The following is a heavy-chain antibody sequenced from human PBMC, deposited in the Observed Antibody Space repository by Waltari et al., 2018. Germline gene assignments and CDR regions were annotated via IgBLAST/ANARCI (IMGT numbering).Heavy chain of an antibody. J-gene: IGHJ4*02. D-gene: IGHD2-2*01. CDR2: MFSGGDT. Sequence: EVQLVDSGGGLIHPGGSLRLSCAAPGFIVSTNYMSWVRQPPGKGLGWFSIMFSGGDTYSEDSVKCKFTSSRDNSKNTVYLQMNNLRAEDTAVYYCAASPGSSRAPFDDWGQGILVTVSS. CDR3: AASPGSSRAPFDD. V-gene: IGHV3-53*01. CDR1: GFIVSTNY.